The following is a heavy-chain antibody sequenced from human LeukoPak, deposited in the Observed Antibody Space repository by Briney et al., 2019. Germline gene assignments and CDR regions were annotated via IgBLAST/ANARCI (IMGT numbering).Heavy chain of an antibody. D-gene: IGHD3-10*01. Sequence: GGSLRLSCAASGFTFSSYGMHWVRQAPGKGLEWVAVIWYDGSNKYYADSVKGRFTISRDNSKNTLYLQMNSLRAEDTAVYYCARAPRGAHDAFDIWGQGTMVTVSS. CDR3: ARAPRGAHDAFDI. V-gene: IGHV3-33*01. CDR1: GFTFSSYG. CDR2: IWYDGSNK. J-gene: IGHJ3*02.